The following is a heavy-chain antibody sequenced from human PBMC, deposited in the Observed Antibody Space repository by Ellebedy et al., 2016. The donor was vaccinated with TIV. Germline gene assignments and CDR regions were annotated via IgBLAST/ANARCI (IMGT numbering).Heavy chain of an antibody. CDR3: AKASSDIVVVVAARGGDY. D-gene: IGHD2-15*01. Sequence: PGGSLRLSCAASGFTFSSYAMSWVRQAPGKGLEWVSAISGSGGSTYYADSVKGRFTISRDNSKNTLYLQMNSLRAEDTAVYYCAKASSDIVVVVAARGGDYWGQGTLVTVSS. J-gene: IGHJ4*02. CDR1: GFTFSSYA. V-gene: IGHV3-23*01. CDR2: ISGSGGST.